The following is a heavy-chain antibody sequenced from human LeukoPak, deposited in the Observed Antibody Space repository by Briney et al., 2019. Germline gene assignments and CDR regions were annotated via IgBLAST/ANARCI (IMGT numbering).Heavy chain of an antibody. D-gene: IGHD2-15*01. J-gene: IGHJ4*02. CDR2: IYYSGST. CDR1: GGSISSSDYY. CDR3: ASLRYCSGGSCSGHFDY. Sequence: SETLSLTCTVPGGSISSSDYYWGWIRQPPGKGLEWIASIYYSGSTYYNPSLKSRVTISVDTSKNQFSLKLSSVTAADTAVYYCASLRYCSGGSCSGHFDYWGQGTLVTVSS. V-gene: IGHV4-39*01.